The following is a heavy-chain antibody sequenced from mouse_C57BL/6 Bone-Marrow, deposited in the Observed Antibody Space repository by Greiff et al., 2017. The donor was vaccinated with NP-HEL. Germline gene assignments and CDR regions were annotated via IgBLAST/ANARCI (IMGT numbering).Heavy chain of an antibody. J-gene: IGHJ2*01. CDR3: VRDLLDYDPYFDY. CDR1: GFTFNTYA. Sequence: EVQRVESGGGLVQPKGSLKLSCAASGFTFNTYAMHWVRQAPGKGLEWVARLRSKSRNYATYYADSVKDRFNISRDDSQSMLYLQMNNLKTEDTAMYYCVRDLLDYDPYFDYWGQGTTLTVSS. D-gene: IGHD2-4*01. V-gene: IGHV10-3*01. CDR2: LRSKSRNYAT.